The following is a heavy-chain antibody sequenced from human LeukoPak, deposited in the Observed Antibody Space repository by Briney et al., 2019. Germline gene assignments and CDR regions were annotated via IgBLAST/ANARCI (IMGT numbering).Heavy chain of an antibody. V-gene: IGHV4-4*07. CDR1: GGSISSYY. J-gene: IGHJ6*02. D-gene: IGHD4-17*01. CDR3: ARDLGDYESRYYYYGMDV. Sequence: SETLSLTCTVSGGSISSYYWSWIRQPAGKRLEWIGRIYTSGSTNYNPSLKSRVTMSVDTSKNQFSLKLSSVTAADTAVYYCARDLGDYESRYYYYGMDVWGQGTTVTVSS. CDR2: IYTSGST.